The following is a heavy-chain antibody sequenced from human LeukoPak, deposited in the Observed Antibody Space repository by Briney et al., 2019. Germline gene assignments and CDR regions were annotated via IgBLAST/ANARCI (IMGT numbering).Heavy chain of an antibody. Sequence: PSETLSLTRAVYGGSFSGYYWSWIRQPPGKGLEWIGEINHSGSTNYNPSLKSRVTISVDTSKNQFSLKLSSVTAADTAVYYCASPNYYDSSGYYFDAFDIWGQGTMVTVSS. CDR3: ASPNYYDSSGYYFDAFDI. J-gene: IGHJ3*02. CDR1: GGSFSGYY. D-gene: IGHD3-22*01. CDR2: INHSGST. V-gene: IGHV4-34*01.